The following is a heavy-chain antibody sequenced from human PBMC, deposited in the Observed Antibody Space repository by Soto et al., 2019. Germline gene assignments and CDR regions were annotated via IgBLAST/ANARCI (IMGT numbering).Heavy chain of an antibody. D-gene: IGHD2-15*01. CDR2: IGPYEGVT. Sequence: QVQLEQSGAEVKKPGASVRVSCKASGYSFNDYGMSWVRQAPGQGLEWMGWIGPYEGVTNHAQTFQCRVTMTVDTSTTTADMERRSLRSDDTAIYYCARCYCSVGSCYTCWHFDLWGPGTLVTVTA. J-gene: IGHJ2*01. CDR3: ARCYCSVGSCYTCWHFDL. CDR1: GYSFNDYG. V-gene: IGHV1-18*01.